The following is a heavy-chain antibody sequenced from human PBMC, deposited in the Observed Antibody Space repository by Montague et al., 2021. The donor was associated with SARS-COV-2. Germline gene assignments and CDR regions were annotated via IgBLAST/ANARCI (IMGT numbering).Heavy chain of an antibody. D-gene: IGHD1-26*01. Sequence: TLSLTCTVSGASISTGIYYWSWIRQPAGKGLEWIGRIRTTGHTDYNSSLESRVFMSVDTSTNQFSLSLTSVTAADMAMYFCARFGSGTLEFDLWGQGTLVTVSS. CDR2: IRTTGHT. CDR3: ARFGSGTLEFDL. V-gene: IGHV4-61*02. J-gene: IGHJ4*02. CDR1: GASISTGIYY.